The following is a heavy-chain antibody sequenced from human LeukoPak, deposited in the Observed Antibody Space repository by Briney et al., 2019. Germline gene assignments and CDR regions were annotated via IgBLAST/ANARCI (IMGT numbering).Heavy chain of an antibody. CDR2: INYTGST. D-gene: IGHD3-10*01. Sequence: SETLPLTCTVSGGSISSYYWSWIRQPLGKGLEWLGYINYTGSTHYNPSLRTRVTISVDTSKNQFSLKLSSVTAADTAVYYCARDYGPSRGFDYWGQGTLVTVSS. CDR3: ARDYGPSRGFDY. J-gene: IGHJ4*02. CDR1: GGSISSYY. V-gene: IGHV4-59*01.